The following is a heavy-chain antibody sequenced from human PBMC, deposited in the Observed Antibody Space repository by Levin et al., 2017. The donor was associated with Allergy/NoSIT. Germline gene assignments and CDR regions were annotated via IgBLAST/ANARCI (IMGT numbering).Heavy chain of an antibody. J-gene: IGHJ4*02. CDR2: ISSSGSTI. V-gene: IGHV3-11*01. CDR3: ARGKGRYGRAIAAAGTHFDY. CDR1: GFTFSDYY. Sequence: PGGSLRLSCAASGFTFSDYYMSWIRQAPGKGLEWVSYISSSGSTIYYADSVKGRFTISRDNAKNSLYLQMNSLRAEDTAVYYCARGKGRYGRAIAAAGTHFDYWGQGTLVTVSS. D-gene: IGHD6-13*01.